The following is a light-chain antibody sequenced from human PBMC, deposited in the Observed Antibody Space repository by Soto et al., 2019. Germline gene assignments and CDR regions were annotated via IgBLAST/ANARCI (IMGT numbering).Light chain of an antibody. J-gene: IGKJ1*01. CDR1: QSVLYSSNNKNY. CDR3: QQYYSTPPT. CDR2: WAS. V-gene: IGKV4-1*01. Sequence: DIVLTQSPDSLAVSLGERATINCKSSQSVLYSSNNKNYLSWYQQKPGQPPKLLIYWASTRESGVPDRVSGSGAGTDVTLTISSLQAADVAVYYCQQYYSTPPTFGQGTKVEIK.